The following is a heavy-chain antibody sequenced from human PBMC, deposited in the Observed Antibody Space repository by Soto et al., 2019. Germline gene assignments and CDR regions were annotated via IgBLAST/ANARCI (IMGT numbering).Heavy chain of an antibody. J-gene: IGHJ4*02. Sequence: EVQLLESGGGFIQPGGSLRLSCATSGFTLSHYVMSWVRQAPGKGLEWVSALSGSGSRAYYADSVKGRFTISRDSSKGTLFLQMSSLRAEDTAVYFCAKALSAADSISYDSWGLGTLVTVSS. V-gene: IGHV3-23*01. CDR1: GFTLSHYV. CDR2: LSGSGSRA. CDR3: AKALSAADSISYDS. D-gene: IGHD5-18*01.